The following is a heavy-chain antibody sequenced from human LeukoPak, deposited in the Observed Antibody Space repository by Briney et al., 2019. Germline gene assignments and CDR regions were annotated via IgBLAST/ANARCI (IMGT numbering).Heavy chain of an antibody. CDR2: ISSSSSTI. D-gene: IGHD4-11*01. V-gene: IGHV3-48*01. Sequence: GGSLRLSYAASGFIFSDYTMNWVRQAPGKGLEWVSYISSSSSTIYYADSVKGRFTISRDNAKNSLYLQMNSLRAEDTAVYYCARGRKMTTVTTIGYWGQGTLVTVSS. J-gene: IGHJ4*02. CDR1: GFIFSDYT. CDR3: ARGRKMTTVTTIGY.